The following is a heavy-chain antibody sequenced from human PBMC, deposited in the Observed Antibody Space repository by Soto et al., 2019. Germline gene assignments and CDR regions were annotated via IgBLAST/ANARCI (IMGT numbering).Heavy chain of an antibody. CDR3: ARVGQQPRLLYGMDV. V-gene: IGHV3-48*03. D-gene: IGHD6-13*01. CDR2: ISSSGSTI. CDR1: GFTFSSYE. Sequence: EVQLVESGGGLVQPGGSLRLSCAASGFTFSSYEMNWVRQAPGKGLEWVSYISSSGSTIYYADSVKGRFTISRDNAKNSLYLQMNRLGAEDTAVYYCARVGQQPRLLYGMDVWGQGTTVTVSS. J-gene: IGHJ6*02.